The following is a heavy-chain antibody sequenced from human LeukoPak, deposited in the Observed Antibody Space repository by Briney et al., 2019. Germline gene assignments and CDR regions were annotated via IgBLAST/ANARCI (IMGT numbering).Heavy chain of an antibody. V-gene: IGHV4-61*01. CDR3: ARESTTIFGVVTSYYYGMDV. CDR1: GGSVSSGSYY. Sequence: SETLPLTCTVSGGSVSSGSYYWSWIRQPPGKGLEWIGYIYYSGSTNYNPSLKSRVTISVDTSKNQFSLKLSSVTAADTAVYYCARESTTIFGVVTSYYYGMDVWGQGTTVTVSS. CDR2: IYYSGST. D-gene: IGHD3-3*01. J-gene: IGHJ6*02.